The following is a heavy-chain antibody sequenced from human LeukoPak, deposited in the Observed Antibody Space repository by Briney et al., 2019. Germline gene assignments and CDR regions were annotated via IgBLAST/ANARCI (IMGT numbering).Heavy chain of an antibody. J-gene: IGHJ4*02. CDR3: ARGPNYDILTGYFDY. V-gene: IGHV4-59*01. D-gene: IGHD3-9*01. CDR2: IYYSGST. CDR1: GGSISSYY. Sequence: SETLSLTCTVSGGSISSYYWSWIRQPPGKGLEWIGYIYYSGSTNYNPSLKSRVTISVGTSKNQFSLKLSSVTAADTAVYYCARGPNYDILTGYFDYWGQGTLVTVSS.